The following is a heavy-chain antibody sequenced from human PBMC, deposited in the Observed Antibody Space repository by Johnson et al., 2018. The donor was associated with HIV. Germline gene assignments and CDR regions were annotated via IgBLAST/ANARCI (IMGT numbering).Heavy chain of an antibody. D-gene: IGHD7-27*01. CDR3: AKSTRGNWGSCFDI. CDR1: RFTFSNYA. V-gene: IGHV3-48*03. Sequence: MMLVESGGGVVQPGKSLRLSCSASRFTFSNYAMNWVRQAPGKGLEWVSYISPSGGTLFHADSVKGRFTISRDNAKNSLYLQMNSLRAEDTAVYYCAKSTRGNWGSCFDIWGQGTMVTVSS. CDR2: ISPSGGTL. J-gene: IGHJ3*02.